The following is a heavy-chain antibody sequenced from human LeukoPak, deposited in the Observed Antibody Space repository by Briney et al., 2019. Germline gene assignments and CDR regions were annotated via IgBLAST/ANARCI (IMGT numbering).Heavy chain of an antibody. Sequence: GGSLRLSCAASGFTFSSYEMNWVRQAPGKGLEWVSYISSSGSTIYYADSVKGRFTISRDNAKNSLYLQMNSLRAEDTAVYYCARDGAGVTYCYYGMDVWGQGTTVTVSS. D-gene: IGHD3-16*01. V-gene: IGHV3-48*03. CDR2: ISSSGSTI. CDR1: GFTFSSYE. CDR3: ARDGAGVTYCYYGMDV. J-gene: IGHJ6*02.